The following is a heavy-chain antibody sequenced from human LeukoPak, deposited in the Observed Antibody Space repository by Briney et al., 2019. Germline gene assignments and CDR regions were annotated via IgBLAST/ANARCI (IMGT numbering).Heavy chain of an antibody. V-gene: IGHV5-51*01. CDR3: ARGIPAYCSSTSCYPPWFDP. Sequence: GESLKISCKGSGYSFTSYWIGWVRQMPGKGLEWMGIIYPGDPDTRYSPSFQGQVTISADKSISTAYLQWSSLKASDTAMYYCARGIPAYCSSTSCYPPWFDPWGQGTLVTVSS. J-gene: IGHJ5*02. CDR1: GYSFTSYW. CDR2: IYPGDPDT. D-gene: IGHD2-2*01.